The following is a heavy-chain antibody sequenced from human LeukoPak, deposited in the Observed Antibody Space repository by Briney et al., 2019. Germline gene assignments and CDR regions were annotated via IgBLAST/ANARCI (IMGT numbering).Heavy chain of an antibody. Sequence: SQTLSLTCAVSGGSISSGGYSWSWIRQPPGKGLEWIGYIYHGGSTYYNPSLKSRVTISVDRSKNQFSLKLSSVTAADTAVYYCARAEVGGDLDPWGQGTLVTVSS. CDR2: IYHGGST. D-gene: IGHD3-10*01. J-gene: IGHJ5*02. CDR1: GGSISSGGYS. V-gene: IGHV4-30-2*01. CDR3: ARAEVGGDLDP.